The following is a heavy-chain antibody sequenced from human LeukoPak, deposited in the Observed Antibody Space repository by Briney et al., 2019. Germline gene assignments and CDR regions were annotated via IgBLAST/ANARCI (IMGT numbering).Heavy chain of an antibody. Sequence: SVKVSCKAPGGPFSSYAISWVRQAPGQGLEGMGGIIPIFGTANYSQKFQGRVTITTDESTSTAYMELSSLRSEDTAVYYCARVLMAGYSYGNPFDYWGQGTLVTVSP. CDR3: ARVLMAGYSYGNPFDY. J-gene: IGHJ4*02. D-gene: IGHD5-18*01. CDR1: GGPFSSYA. V-gene: IGHV1-69*05. CDR2: IIPIFGTA.